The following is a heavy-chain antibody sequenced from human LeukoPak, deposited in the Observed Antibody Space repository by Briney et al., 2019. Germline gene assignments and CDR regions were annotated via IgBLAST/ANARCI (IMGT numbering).Heavy chain of an antibody. CDR2: IIDSGST. Sequence: SETLSLTCAVSGGSISSGYWWSWVRQPPMKGLEWIGEIIDSGSTNYNPSLKGRITISLDKTKNQFSLNVNSVTAADTAVYYCATYGPTRGGYTFEYWGQGILVTVSS. CDR3: ATYGPTRGGYTFEY. V-gene: IGHV4-4*02. CDR1: GGSISSGYW. J-gene: IGHJ4*02. D-gene: IGHD3-22*01.